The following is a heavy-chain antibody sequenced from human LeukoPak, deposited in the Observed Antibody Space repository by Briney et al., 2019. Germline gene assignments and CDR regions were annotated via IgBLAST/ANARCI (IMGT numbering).Heavy chain of an antibody. Sequence: XTXSGGSISSYXXXWIRQXAGKXXXXXXRIYTSGSTNYNPSLKSRVTMSVDTSKNQFSLKLSSVTAADTAVYYCARAVPAAIRGVYYFDYWGQGTLVTVSS. CDR2: IYTSGST. J-gene: IGHJ4*02. D-gene: IGHD2-2*02. V-gene: IGHV4-4*07. CDR3: ARAVPAAIRGVYYFDY. CDR1: GGSISSYX.